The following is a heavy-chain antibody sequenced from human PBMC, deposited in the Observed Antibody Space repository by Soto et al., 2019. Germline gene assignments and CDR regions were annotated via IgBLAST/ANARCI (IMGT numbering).Heavy chain of an antibody. CDR3: AREDGKQQLVPPYYYYGMDV. Sequence: GASVKVSCKASGYTFTSYYMHWVRQAPGQGLEWMGIINPSGGSTSYAQKFQGRVTMTRDTSTSTVYMELSSLRSEDTAVYYCAREDGKQQLVPPYYYYGMDVWGQGTTVTVSS. J-gene: IGHJ6*02. CDR2: INPSGGST. CDR1: GYTFTSYY. D-gene: IGHD6-13*01. V-gene: IGHV1-46*03.